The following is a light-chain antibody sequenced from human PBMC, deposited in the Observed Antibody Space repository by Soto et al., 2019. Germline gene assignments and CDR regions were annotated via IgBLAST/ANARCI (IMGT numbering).Light chain of an antibody. CDR2: GAS. CDR1: QSVSSSY. Sequence: EIVLTQSPGTLSLSPGERATFSCRASQSVSSSYIAWYQQKRGQAPRRLIYGASIRATGIPDRFSGSGSGTDFALTISRLEPEDFALYYCQQYHTSPLTCGQGTKLDIK. CDR3: QQYHTSPLT. J-gene: IGKJ1*01. V-gene: IGKV3-20*01.